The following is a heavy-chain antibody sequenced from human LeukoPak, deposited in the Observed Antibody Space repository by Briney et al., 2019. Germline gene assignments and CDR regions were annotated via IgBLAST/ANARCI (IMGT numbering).Heavy chain of an antibody. CDR3: ARARRDGYNHLDY. V-gene: IGHV4-59*01. CDR1: GDTISIYY. D-gene: IGHD5-24*01. J-gene: IGHJ4*02. Sequence: PSETLSLTCTVSGDTISIYYWSWIRQPPGKGLEWIGYIYDSGSTDYNPSLKSRVTISLDTSKNQFSLKLSSVTAADTAMYYCARARRDGYNHLDYWGQGTLVTVSP. CDR2: IYDSGST.